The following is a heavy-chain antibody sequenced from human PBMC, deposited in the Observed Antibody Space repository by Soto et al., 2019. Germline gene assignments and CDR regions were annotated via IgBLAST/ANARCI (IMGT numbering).Heavy chain of an antibody. CDR3: ARDPYGIAVAGPLDY. CDR2: ISHDGNNK. CDR1: GFTLSPYT. J-gene: IGHJ4*02. D-gene: IGHD6-19*01. V-gene: IGHV3-30-3*01. Sequence: QVQLVESGGGVVQPGRSLRLSCAASGFTLSPYTMHWVRQAPGKGLEWVSVISHDGNNKDYADSVKGRVTISRDNSKNTLYLQMNGLRPDDTAVYYCARDPYGIAVAGPLDYWGQGTLVTVSS.